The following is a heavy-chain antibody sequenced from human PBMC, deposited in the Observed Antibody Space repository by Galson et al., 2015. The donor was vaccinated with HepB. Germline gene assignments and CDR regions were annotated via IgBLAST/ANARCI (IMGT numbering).Heavy chain of an antibody. CDR3: ARGGKNYYYYYMDV. CDR2: INAGNGNT. CDR1: GYTITSYA. Sequence: SVKVSCKASGYTITSYAMHWVRQAPGQRLEWMGWINAGNGNTKYSQKLQGRVTITRDTSASTAYMELSSLRSEDTTVYYCARGGKNYYYYYMDVWGKGTTVTVSS. J-gene: IGHJ6*03. D-gene: IGHD1-26*01. V-gene: IGHV1-3*01.